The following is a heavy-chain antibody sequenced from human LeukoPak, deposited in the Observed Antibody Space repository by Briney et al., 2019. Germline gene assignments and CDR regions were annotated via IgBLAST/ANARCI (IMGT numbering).Heavy chain of an antibody. CDR2: IHSSGST. D-gene: IGHD4-17*01. V-gene: IGHV4-61*02. Sequence: TLSITLSIFGSSISCGSYHWGWIRQRAGKGLDGIGRIHSSGSTNYNPSLKSLVSLSGDTSKHQFSLKLTSVTATDTGVYYGASDGDYGDGEYWGPGNLVTVSS. CDR3: ASDGDYGDGEY. J-gene: IGHJ4*02. CDR1: GSSISCGSYH.